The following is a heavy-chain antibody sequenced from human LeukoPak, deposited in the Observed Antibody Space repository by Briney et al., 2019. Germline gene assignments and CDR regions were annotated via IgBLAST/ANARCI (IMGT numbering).Heavy chain of an antibody. J-gene: IGHJ4*02. Sequence: SETLSLTCGVSGGSVSSTNWWTWIRPPPGKGLEWIGEVHLDGRTNFNPSLKSRLTMSVDPSENHVSLKLTSVTAADTAVYYCAREGGFYRPLDYSGQGTLVTVSS. V-gene: IGHV4-4*02. CDR2: VHLDGRT. CDR3: AREGGFYRPLDY. CDR1: GGSVSSTNW. D-gene: IGHD6-25*01.